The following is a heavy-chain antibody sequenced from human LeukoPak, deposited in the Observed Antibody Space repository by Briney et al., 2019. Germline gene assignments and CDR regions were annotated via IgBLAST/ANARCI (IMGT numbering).Heavy chain of an antibody. Sequence: GGSLRLSCAASGFTFSSYDMHWVRQAPGKGLEWVAFIRYDGSNKYYADSVKGRFTISRDNSKNTLYLQMNSLRAEDTAVYYCAKDPILYDSSCTYFDYWGQGTLVTVSS. CDR1: GFTFSSYD. V-gene: IGHV3-30*02. J-gene: IGHJ4*02. D-gene: IGHD3-22*01. CDR2: IRYDGSNK. CDR3: AKDPILYDSSCTYFDY.